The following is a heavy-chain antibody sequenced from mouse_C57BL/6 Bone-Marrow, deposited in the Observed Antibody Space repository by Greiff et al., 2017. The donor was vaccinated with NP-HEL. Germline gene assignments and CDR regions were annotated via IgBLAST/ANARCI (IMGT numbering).Heavy chain of an antibody. D-gene: IGHD1-1*01. J-gene: IGHJ1*03. CDR1: GFTFSDYY. V-gene: IGHV5-12*01. Sequence: EVKLMESGGGLVQPGGSLKLSCAASGFTFSDYYMYWVRQTPEKRLEWVAYISNGGGSTYYPDTVKGRFTISRDNAKNTLYLQMSRLKSEDTAMYYCARKPYGSQSWYFDVWGTGTTVTVSS. CDR3: ARKPYGSQSWYFDV. CDR2: ISNGGGST.